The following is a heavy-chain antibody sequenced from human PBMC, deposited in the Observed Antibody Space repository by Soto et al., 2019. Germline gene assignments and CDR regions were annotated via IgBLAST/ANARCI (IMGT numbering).Heavy chain of an antibody. J-gene: IGHJ6*02. CDR1: GYTFTGYY. D-gene: IGHD6-13*01. Sequence: ASVKVSCKASGYTFTGYYMHWVRQAPGQGLEWMGWINPNSGGTNYAQKFQGWVTMTRDTSISTAYMELSRLRSDDTAVYYCARSGGGGFGLYSCSRYVGYYNGMDVWGQGTTVTVSS. CDR3: ARSGGGGFGLYSCSRYVGYYNGMDV. CDR2: INPNSGGT. V-gene: IGHV1-2*04.